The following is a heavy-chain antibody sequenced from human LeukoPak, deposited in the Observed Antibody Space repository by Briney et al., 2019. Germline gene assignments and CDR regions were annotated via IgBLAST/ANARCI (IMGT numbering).Heavy chain of an antibody. CDR2: IRYDGSNK. CDR1: GFTFSSYG. V-gene: IGHV3-30*02. CDR3: AKDFAGHLVYGSGSYYTH. J-gene: IGHJ1*01. D-gene: IGHD3-10*01. Sequence: GGSLRLSCAASGFTFSSYGMHWVRQAPGKGLEWVAFIRYDGSNKYYADSVKGRFTISRDNSKNTLYLQMNSLRAEDTAVYYCAKDFAGHLVYGSGSYYTHWGQGTLVTVSS.